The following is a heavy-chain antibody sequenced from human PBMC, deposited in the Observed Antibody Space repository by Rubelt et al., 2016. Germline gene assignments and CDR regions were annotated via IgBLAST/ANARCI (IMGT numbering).Heavy chain of an antibody. V-gene: IGHV3-23*01. Sequence: EVQLLESGGGLVQPGGSLRLSCEVSGFTFSSYAMNWVRQAPGKGLEWVSGISGSGGSTYYADSVKGRFIISRDNSKNMWYLQMNSLRDEETAVYYCAKGGDIWGQGTMVTVSS. CDR3: AKGGDI. J-gene: IGHJ3*02. CDR1: GFTFSSYA. D-gene: IGHD2-15*01. CDR2: ISGSGGST.